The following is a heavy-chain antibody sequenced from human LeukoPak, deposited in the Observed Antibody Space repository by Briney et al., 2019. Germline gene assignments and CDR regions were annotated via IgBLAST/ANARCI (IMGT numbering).Heavy chain of an antibody. Sequence: PGGSLRLPCAASGLTFSSYWMSWVRQAPGKGLEWVANINRDGSVRNYVDSVKGRFTISRDNAQNSVFLQTNSLRAENTSVYYCARDLSPADSGKYFDAFDIWGQGTKVTVSS. D-gene: IGHD1-26*01. J-gene: IGHJ3*02. CDR2: INRDGSVR. V-gene: IGHV3-7*01. CDR3: ARDLSPADSGKYFDAFDI. CDR1: GLTFSSYW.